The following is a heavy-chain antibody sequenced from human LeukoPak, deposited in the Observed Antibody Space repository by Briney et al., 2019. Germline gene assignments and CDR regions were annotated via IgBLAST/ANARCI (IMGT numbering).Heavy chain of an antibody. Sequence: SETLSLTCTVSGASISSNNYYWGWVRQPPGKGLEWIGNIYSSGNTYYNASLKSRVTIYIDTSKNQFSLKLGSVTAADTAVYYCATFMNSNYDILTGSPGAFDIWGQGTMVTVSS. V-gene: IGHV4-39*01. CDR2: IYSSGNT. D-gene: IGHD3-9*01. CDR3: ATFMNSNYDILTGSPGAFDI. J-gene: IGHJ3*02. CDR1: GASISSNNYY.